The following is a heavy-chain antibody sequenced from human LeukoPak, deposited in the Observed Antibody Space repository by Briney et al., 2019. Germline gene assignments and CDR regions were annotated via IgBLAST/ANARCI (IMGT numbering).Heavy chain of an antibody. D-gene: IGHD7-27*01. Sequence: GGSLRLSCAASGFSFSGSAMHWVRQASGKGLEWVGRIRSKANSYATAYAASVKGRFTISRDDSNNTAYLQMNSLTTEDTAVYYCSRHGPTNWGGDDYWGQGTLVTVSS. V-gene: IGHV3-73*01. CDR1: GFSFSGSA. CDR2: IRSKANSYAT. J-gene: IGHJ4*02. CDR3: SRHGPTNWGGDDY.